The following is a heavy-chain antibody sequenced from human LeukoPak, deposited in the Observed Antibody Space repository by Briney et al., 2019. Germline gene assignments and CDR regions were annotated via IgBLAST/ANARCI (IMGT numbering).Heavy chain of an antibody. J-gene: IGHJ6*03. CDR1: GFTFSSYA. D-gene: IGHD5-18*01. V-gene: IGHV3-23*01. Sequence: GGSLRHSCAASGFTFSSYAMSWVRQAPGKGLEWVSAISGSGGSTYYADSVKGRFTISRDNSKNTLYLQMNSLRAEDTAVYYCAKDLGYSYGYAAYYYYYMDVWGKGTTVTVSS. CDR2: ISGSGGST. CDR3: AKDLGYSYGYAAYYYYYMDV.